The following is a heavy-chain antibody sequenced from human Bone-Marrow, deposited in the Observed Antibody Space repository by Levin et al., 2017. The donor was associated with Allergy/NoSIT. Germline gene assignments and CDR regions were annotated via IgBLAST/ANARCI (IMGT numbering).Heavy chain of an antibody. Sequence: AGGSLRLSCAASGFTFSSYSMNWVRQAPGKGLEWVSSISSSSSYIHYADSVKGRFTISRDNAKNSLYLQMNSLRAEDTAVYYCAISPGRQLVQWALTIWFEPWGQGTLVTVSS. CDR2: ISSSSSYI. D-gene: IGHD6-13*01. CDR1: GFTFSSYS. CDR3: AISPGRQLVQWALTIWFEP. V-gene: IGHV3-21*01. J-gene: IGHJ5*02.